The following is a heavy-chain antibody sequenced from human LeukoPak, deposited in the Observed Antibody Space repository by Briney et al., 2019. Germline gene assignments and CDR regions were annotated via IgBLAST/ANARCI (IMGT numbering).Heavy chain of an antibody. CDR2: IRANGETT. V-gene: IGHV3-23*01. Sequence: GGTLRLSCAASGFTFTHYGMNWVRQAPGKGLEWVSGIRANGETTYYADSVRGRFTISRDNSKSTLYLQMNSLRAEDTAVYYCAKDYDSSWAQDYWGQGTLVTVSS. D-gene: IGHD6-13*01. CDR1: GFTFTHYG. CDR3: AKDYDSSWAQDY. J-gene: IGHJ4*02.